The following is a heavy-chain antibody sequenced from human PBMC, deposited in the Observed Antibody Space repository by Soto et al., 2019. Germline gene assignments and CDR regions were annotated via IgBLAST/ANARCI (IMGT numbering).Heavy chain of an antibody. CDR1: GGPFTSNNW. D-gene: IGHD1-7*01. CDR3: ASRDPGTSVDY. J-gene: IGHJ4*02. Sequence: SETLSLTCAVSGGPFTSNNWWTWVRQPPGQGLEWIGEIYRTGSTNYNPSLKSRVTISLDKYENQFSLKVTSLTAADTAVYYCASRDPGTSVDYWGQGTSVTVSS. CDR2: IYRTGST. V-gene: IGHV4-4*02.